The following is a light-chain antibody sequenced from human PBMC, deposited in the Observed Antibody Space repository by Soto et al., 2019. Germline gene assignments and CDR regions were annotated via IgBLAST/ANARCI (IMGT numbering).Light chain of an antibody. CDR3: QQRAKWPST. CDR2: DAY. Sequence: EIVLTQSPGTLSLSPGERATLSCRASQSVSSNNLAWYQQRPGQAPRLLIYDAYTRATGVGARFAGSGSATDFSLTITSLEPEDFAVYYCQQRAKWPSTFGPGTKVEMK. V-gene: IGKV3D-20*02. CDR1: QSVSSNN. J-gene: IGKJ2*02.